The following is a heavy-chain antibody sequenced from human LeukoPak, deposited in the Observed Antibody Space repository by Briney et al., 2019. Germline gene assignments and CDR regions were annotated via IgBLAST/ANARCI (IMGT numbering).Heavy chain of an antibody. CDR3: ARATNWNYDC. CDR2: IYSGGST. J-gene: IGHJ4*02. Sequence: AGSLRLSCAASGFTVSSNYMSWVRQAPGKGLEWVSVIYSGGSTYHADSVKGRFTISRDNSKNTLYLQMNSLRAEDTAVYYCARATNWNYDCWGQGTLVTVSS. CDR1: GFTVSSNY. D-gene: IGHD1-7*01. V-gene: IGHV3-66*01.